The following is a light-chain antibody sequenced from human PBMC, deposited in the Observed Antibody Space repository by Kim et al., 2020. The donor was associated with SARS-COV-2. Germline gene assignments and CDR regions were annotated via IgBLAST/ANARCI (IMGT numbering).Light chain of an antibody. Sequence: ATLTVSPGERATLSCKASQSIHTYLAWYQQKPGQPPRFLIYDASKRATGIPARFSGSGSGTDFTLTISSLEPEDFAVYYCQQRGAFGQGTKVDI. V-gene: IGKV3-11*01. J-gene: IGKJ1*01. CDR3: QQRGA. CDR1: QSIHTY. CDR2: DAS.